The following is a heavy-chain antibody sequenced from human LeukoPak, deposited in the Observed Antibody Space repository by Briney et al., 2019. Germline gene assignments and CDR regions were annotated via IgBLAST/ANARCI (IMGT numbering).Heavy chain of an antibody. CDR2: IGGGDT. CDR3: AKDGQSFNSMWDYLDS. Sequence: QSGGSLRLSCAASGFDFSTYAMSWVRQAPGKGLEWVSGIGGGDTHYADSVKGRSTISRDNSKSTVELHMSSLRVEDTAVYYCAKDGQSFNSMWDYLDSWGRGTLVTVSS. CDR1: GFDFSTYA. V-gene: IGHV3-23*01. J-gene: IGHJ4*02. D-gene: IGHD1-26*01.